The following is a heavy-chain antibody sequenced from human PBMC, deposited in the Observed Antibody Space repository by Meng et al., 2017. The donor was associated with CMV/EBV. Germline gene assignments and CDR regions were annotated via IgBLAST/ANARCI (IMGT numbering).Heavy chain of an antibody. Sequence: GESLKISCAASGFTFSSYSMNWVRQAPGKGLEWVSSISSSSSYIYYADSVKGRFTISRDNAKNSLCLQMNSLRAEDTAVYYCARDKRFQGWFDPWGQGTLVTVSS. CDR3: ARDKRFQGWFDP. V-gene: IGHV3-21*01. J-gene: IGHJ5*02. CDR1: GFTFSSYS. CDR2: ISSSSSYI. D-gene: IGHD5-24*01.